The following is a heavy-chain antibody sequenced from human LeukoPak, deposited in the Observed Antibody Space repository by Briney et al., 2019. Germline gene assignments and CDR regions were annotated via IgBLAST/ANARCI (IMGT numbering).Heavy chain of an antibody. CDR3: ARSPPYSSSWYWCLDY. J-gene: IGHJ4*02. V-gene: IGHV3-21*01. CDR1: GFTFSSYS. D-gene: IGHD6-13*01. CDR2: ITSSSSNI. Sequence: GGSLRLSCAASGFTFSSYSMNWVRQAPGKGLEWVSSITSSSSNIYYADSVKGRFTISRDNAKNSLYLQMNSLRAEDTAVYYCARSPPYSSSWYWCLDYWGQGTLVTVSS.